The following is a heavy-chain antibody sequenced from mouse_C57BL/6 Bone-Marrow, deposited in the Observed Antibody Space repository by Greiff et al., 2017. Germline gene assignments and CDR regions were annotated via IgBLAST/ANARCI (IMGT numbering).Heavy chain of an antibody. V-gene: IGHV1-55*01. CDR3: ARPYYSNDWYFDV. J-gene: IGHJ1*03. D-gene: IGHD2-5*01. CDR1: GYTFTSYW. CDR2: IYPGSGST. Sequence: QVQLQQPGAELVKPGASVKMSCKASGYTFTSYWITWVKPRPGQGLEWIGDIYPGSGSTNYNEKFKSKAILTVDTSSTTAYMQLSSLTSEASAVYYCARPYYSNDWYFDVWGTGTTVTVSA.